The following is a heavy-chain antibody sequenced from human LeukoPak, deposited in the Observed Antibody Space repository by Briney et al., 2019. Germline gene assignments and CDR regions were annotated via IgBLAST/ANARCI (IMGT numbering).Heavy chain of an antibody. CDR1: GGSFSGYY. Sequence: PSETLSLTCAVYGGSFSGYYWSWIRQPPGKGLEWIGEINQSGSTNYNPSLKSRVTISVDTSKNQFSLKLSSVTAADTAVYYCARVAKDIVVVPAVTAHFDYWGQGTLVTVSS. CDR3: ARVAKDIVVVPAVTAHFDY. CDR2: INQSGST. D-gene: IGHD2-2*01. V-gene: IGHV4-34*01. J-gene: IGHJ4*02.